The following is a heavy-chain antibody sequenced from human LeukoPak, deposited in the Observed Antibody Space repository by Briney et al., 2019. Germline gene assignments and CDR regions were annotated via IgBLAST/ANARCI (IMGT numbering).Heavy chain of an antibody. CDR2: ISNDGTKE. J-gene: IGHJ4*02. V-gene: IGHV3-33*05. CDR1: GFTFSSYA. Sequence: GGSLRLSCAASGFTFSSYAMHWVRQAPGKGLEWVATISNDGTKEYYTDSVKGRFTISRDNSKNTLYLQMNTLRAEDTAVYYCAKRIGYVDYWGQGTLVTVSS. CDR3: AKRIGYVDY. D-gene: IGHD3-22*01.